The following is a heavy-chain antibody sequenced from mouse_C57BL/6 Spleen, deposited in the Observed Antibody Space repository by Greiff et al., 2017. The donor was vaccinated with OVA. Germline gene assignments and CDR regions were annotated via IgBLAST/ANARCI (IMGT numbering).Heavy chain of an antibody. CDR1: GYAFSSSW. Sequence: QVQLQQSGPELVKPGASVKISCKASGYAFSSSWMNWVKQRPGKGLEWIGRIYPGDGDTNYNGKFKGKATLTADKSSSTAYMQLSSLTSEDSAVYFCARGGDYGSSYWYFDVWGTGTTVTVSS. V-gene: IGHV1-82*01. CDR2: IYPGDGDT. J-gene: IGHJ1*03. D-gene: IGHD1-1*01. CDR3: ARGGDYGSSYWYFDV.